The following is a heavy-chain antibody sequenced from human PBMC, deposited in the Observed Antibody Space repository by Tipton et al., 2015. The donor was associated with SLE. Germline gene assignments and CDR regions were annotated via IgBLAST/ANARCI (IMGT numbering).Heavy chain of an antibody. CDR1: GGSMSSGNYY. CDR2: LYASGST. J-gene: IGHJ2*01. D-gene: IGHD7-27*01. Sequence: TLSLPCTVSGGSMSSGNYYWSWIRQPAGKGLEWIGRLYASGSTNYNPSLKSRVTISVDRSKNQFSLRLNSVTAADTAVYYCARGDWGEDWYFDLWGRGTLVTVSS. CDR3: ARGDWGEDWYFDL. V-gene: IGHV4-61*02.